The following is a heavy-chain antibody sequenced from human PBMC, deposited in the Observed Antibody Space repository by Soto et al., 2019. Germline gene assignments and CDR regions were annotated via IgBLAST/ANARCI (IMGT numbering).Heavy chain of an antibody. J-gene: IGHJ6*03. CDR3: AREGHYSNQPKDLYYYCYMDV. D-gene: IGHD4-4*01. CDR1: GYTFTSYG. CDR2: ISAYNGNT. Sequence: QVQLVQSGAEVKKPGASVKVSCKASGYTFTSYGISWVRQAPGQGLEWMGWISAYNGNTNYAQKLQGRVTMTTDTSTSTAYMELRSLRSDDTAVYYCAREGHYSNQPKDLYYYCYMDVWGKGTTVTVSS. V-gene: IGHV1-18*01.